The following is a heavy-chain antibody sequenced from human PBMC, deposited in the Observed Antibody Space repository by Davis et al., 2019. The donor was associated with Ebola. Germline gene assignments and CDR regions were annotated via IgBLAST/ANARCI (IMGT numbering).Heavy chain of an antibody. CDR3: AKLAYITIFGVASLDY. D-gene: IGHD3-3*01. Sequence: PGGSLRLSCAASGFTFSSYSMNWVRQAPGKGLEWVSSISSSSSYIYYADSVKGRFTISRDNAKNSLYLQMNSLRAEDTAVYYCAKLAYITIFGVASLDYWGQGTLVTVSS. V-gene: IGHV3-21*04. CDR2: ISSSSSYI. CDR1: GFTFSSYS. J-gene: IGHJ4*02.